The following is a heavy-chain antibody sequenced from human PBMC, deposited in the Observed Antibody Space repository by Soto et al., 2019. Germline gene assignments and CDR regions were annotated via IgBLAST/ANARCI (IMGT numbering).Heavy chain of an antibody. Sequence: SETLSLTCTVSGGSIRGYYWSWIRQTPGQGLEWIGEIFHSGSTNYNPSLKRRVTMSVETSKNHFSLKLSSVTAADTAVHYCARGAAGTVDYWGQGTLVTVS. CDR3: ARGAAGTVDY. J-gene: IGHJ4*02. D-gene: IGHD6-13*01. CDR1: GGSIRGYY. V-gene: IGHV4-59*12. CDR2: IFHSGST.